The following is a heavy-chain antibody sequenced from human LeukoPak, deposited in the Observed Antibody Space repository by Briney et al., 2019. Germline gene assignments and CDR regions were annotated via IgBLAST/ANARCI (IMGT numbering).Heavy chain of an antibody. D-gene: IGHD2-21*02. CDR1: GFTFSSYA. Sequence: GGSLRLSCAASGFTFSSYAMNWVRQAPGKGLEWVSGISGSGSSTNYADSVKGRFTISRDNSKNTLYLQMNSLRAEDTAVYYCAKVEVGTSTGIDYWGQGTLVTVSS. V-gene: IGHV3-23*01. CDR3: AKVEVGTSTGIDY. CDR2: ISGSGSST. J-gene: IGHJ4*02.